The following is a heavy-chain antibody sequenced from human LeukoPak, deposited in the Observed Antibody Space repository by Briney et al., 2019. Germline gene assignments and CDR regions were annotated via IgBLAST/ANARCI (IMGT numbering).Heavy chain of an antibody. D-gene: IGHD4-11*01. CDR1: GFTFSLYG. Sequence: GGSLRLSCATRGFTFSLYGMHLVRQAPGKGLEWVAVIWYDGSDKYYGDSVKGRFTISRDNSKKTVYLQMNSLRVEDTALHHFAEDAQIGSDYSNSLESWGQGALVTVSS. CDR3: AEDAQIGSDYSNSLES. CDR2: IWYDGSDK. J-gene: IGHJ4*02. V-gene: IGHV3-33*06.